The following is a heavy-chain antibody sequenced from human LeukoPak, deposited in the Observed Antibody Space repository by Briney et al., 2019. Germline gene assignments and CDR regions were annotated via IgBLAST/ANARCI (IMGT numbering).Heavy chain of an antibody. CDR2: ISSSSSTI. D-gene: IGHD2-8*01. Sequence: GGSLRLSCAASGFTFSSYSMNWVRQAPGKGLEWVSYISSSSSTIYYADSVKGRFTISRDNAKNSLYLQMNSLRAEDTGVYYCARDATGDTNTYYPFDYWGQGALVTVSS. V-gene: IGHV3-48*04. J-gene: IGHJ4*02. CDR1: GFTFSSYS. CDR3: ARDATGDTNTYYPFDY.